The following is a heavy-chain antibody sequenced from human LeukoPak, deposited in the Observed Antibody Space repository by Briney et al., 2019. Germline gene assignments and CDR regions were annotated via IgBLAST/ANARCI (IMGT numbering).Heavy chain of an antibody. Sequence: GGSLRLSCAASGFTFSSYWMSWVRQAPGKGREWVANIKQDGSEKYYVDSVKGRFTISRDNAKNSLYLQMNSLRAEDTAVYYCARDLIYGDYSSVFWGQGTLATVSS. CDR3: ARDLIYGDYSSVF. V-gene: IGHV3-7*01. D-gene: IGHD4-17*01. CDR1: GFTFSSYW. CDR2: IKQDGSEK. J-gene: IGHJ4*02.